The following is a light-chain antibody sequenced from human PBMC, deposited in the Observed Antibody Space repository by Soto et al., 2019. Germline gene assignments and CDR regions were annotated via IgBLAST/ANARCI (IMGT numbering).Light chain of an antibody. J-gene: IGLJ2*01. V-gene: IGLV2-8*01. CDR1: SSDVGGCNY. CDR3: SSYAGGNNLV. Sequence: SVLTQPPSASGSPGQSVTISCTGTSSDVGGCNYVSWYQHHPGKAPKLLISEVSERPSGVPDRFSGSKSANTASLTVSGLQAEDEADYYCSSYAGGNNLVFGGGTKVTVL. CDR2: EVS.